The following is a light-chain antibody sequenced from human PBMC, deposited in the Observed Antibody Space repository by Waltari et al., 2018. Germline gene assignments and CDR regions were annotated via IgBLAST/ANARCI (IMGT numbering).Light chain of an antibody. CDR1: QSVSTY. J-gene: IGKJ1*01. CDR3: QHYLRLPAT. Sequence: EIVLTQSPGTLSLSPGERATLSCRASQSVSTYLAWYQQKPGQAPRLLIYHASSRATGIPDRFSGSGSGTDFSRTISRLEPEDFAVYFCQHYLRLPATFGQGTKVEIK. CDR2: HAS. V-gene: IGKV3-20*01.